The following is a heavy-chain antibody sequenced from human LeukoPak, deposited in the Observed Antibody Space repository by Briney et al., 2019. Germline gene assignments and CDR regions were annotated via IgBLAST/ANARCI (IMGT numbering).Heavy chain of an antibody. D-gene: IGHD3-3*01. CDR1: GGTFSSYA. V-gene: IGHV1-69*04. CDR2: IIPILGIA. J-gene: IGHJ4*02. CDR3: AREMRRQYYDFWSGYPLDY. Sequence: SVKVSCKASGGTFSSYAISWVRQAPGQGLEWMGRIIPILGIANYAQKFQGRVTITADKSTSTAYMELSSLRSDDTAVYYCAREMRRQYYDFWSGYPLDYWGQGTLVTVSS.